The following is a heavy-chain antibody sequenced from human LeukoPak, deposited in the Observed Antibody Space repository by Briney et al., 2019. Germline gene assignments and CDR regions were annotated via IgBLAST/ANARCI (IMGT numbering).Heavy chain of an antibody. D-gene: IGHD7-27*01. J-gene: IGHJ6*03. CDR1: GFTFSSYG. Sequence: GGSLRLSCAASGFTFSSYGMHWVRQAPGKGLEWVAFIRYDGSNKYYADSVKGRFTISRDNSKNTLYLQMNSLRAEDTAVYYCAKAGYYYYYYMDVWGKGTTVTVSS. V-gene: IGHV3-30*02. CDR3: AKAGYYYYYYMDV. CDR2: IRYDGSNK.